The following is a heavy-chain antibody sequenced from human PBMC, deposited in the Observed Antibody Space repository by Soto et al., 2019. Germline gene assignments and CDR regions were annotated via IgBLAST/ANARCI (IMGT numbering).Heavy chain of an antibody. J-gene: IGHJ4*02. CDR1: GFTFSSYS. D-gene: IGHD3-22*01. Sequence: PGGSLRLSCAASGFTFSSYSMHWVRQAPGKGLEWVAVISYDGSKKYYADSVKGRFTISRDNSKNTLYLQMNSLRAEDTAVFHCAREYDSTDDAFDYWGQGTLVTVSS. V-gene: IGHV3-30-3*01. CDR2: ISYDGSKK. CDR3: AREYDSTDDAFDY.